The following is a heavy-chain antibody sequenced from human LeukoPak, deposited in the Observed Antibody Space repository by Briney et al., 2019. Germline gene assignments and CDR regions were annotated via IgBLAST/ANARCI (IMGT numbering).Heavy chain of an antibody. D-gene: IGHD3-10*01. CDR3: ARRKGFGEGYFDS. V-gene: IGHV4-38-2*02. J-gene: IGHJ4*02. CDR1: GYSISSGYY. Sequence: SETLSLTCTVSGYSISSGYYWGWIRQPPGKGLEWIGSIYHSGSTYYNPSLKSRVTISVDTSKNQFSLKLTSVTAAGTAVYYCARRKGFGEGYFDSWGQGTLVTVSS. CDR2: IYHSGST.